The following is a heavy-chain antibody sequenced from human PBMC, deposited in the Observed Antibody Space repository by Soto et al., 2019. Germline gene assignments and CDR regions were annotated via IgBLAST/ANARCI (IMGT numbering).Heavy chain of an antibody. J-gene: IGHJ5*02. D-gene: IGHD1-26*01. CDR1: GYTFTDYY. V-gene: IGHV1-2*04. CDR2: INPNSGGT. CDR3: ARDRGRGSYFWFDP. Sequence: ASVKVSCKASGYTFTDYYIHWVRQAPGQGLEWMGWINPNSGGTNYAQKFQGWVTMTRDTSISTAYMELSRLRSDDTAVYYCARDRGRGSYFWFDPWGQGTLVTVSS.